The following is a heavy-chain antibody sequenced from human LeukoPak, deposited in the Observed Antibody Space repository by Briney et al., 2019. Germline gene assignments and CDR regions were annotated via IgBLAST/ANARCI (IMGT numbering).Heavy chain of an antibody. D-gene: IGHD2-2*02. V-gene: IGHV4-34*01. CDR3: ARGPWGYCSSTSCYTREKNWFDP. CDR1: GGSFSGYY. CDR2: INHSGST. J-gene: IGHJ5*02. Sequence: SETLSLTCAVYGGSFSGYYWSWVRQPPGKGLEWIGEINHSGSTNYNPSSKSRVTISVDTSKNQFSLKLSSVTAADTAVYYCARGPWGYCSSTSCYTREKNWFDPWGQGTLVTVSS.